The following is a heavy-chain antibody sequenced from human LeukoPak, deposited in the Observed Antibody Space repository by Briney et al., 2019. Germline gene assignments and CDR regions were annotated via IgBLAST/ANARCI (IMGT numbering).Heavy chain of an antibody. Sequence: PGGSLRLSCAASGVTLSNAWMNWVRQAPGKGLEWVSYISSTGSDIYYADSVKGRFTISRDNAENSLYLQMNSLRAEDTAVYYCARDLPTATYRAYFDNWGQGTLVTVSS. J-gene: IGHJ4*02. V-gene: IGHV3-21*05. CDR2: ISSTGSDI. CDR3: ARDLPTATYRAYFDN. D-gene: IGHD4-11*01. CDR1: GVTLSNAW.